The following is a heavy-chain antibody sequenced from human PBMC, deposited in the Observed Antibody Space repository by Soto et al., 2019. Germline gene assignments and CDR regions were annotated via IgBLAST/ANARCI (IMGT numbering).Heavy chain of an antibody. J-gene: IGHJ6*03. D-gene: IGHD5-12*01. V-gene: IGHV1-69*08. Sequence: ASVKVSCRTSGGTLSTYSISWVRQAPGQGLEWVGRIITFVGKANGAQEFQGRVTITAGRSTDTAYMALRRLTPDDTAVYYCAIATGGHDSGGNYLDFWATGTTVTVPS. CDR1: GGTLSTYS. CDR3: AIATGGHDSGGNYLDF. CDR2: IITFVGKA.